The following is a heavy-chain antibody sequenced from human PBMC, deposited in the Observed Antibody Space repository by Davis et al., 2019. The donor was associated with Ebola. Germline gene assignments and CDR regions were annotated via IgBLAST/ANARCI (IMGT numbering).Heavy chain of an antibody. J-gene: IGHJ4*02. Sequence: PSETLSLTCTVSGGSISSGDYYWSWIRQPPGKGLEWIGYIYYSGSTYYNPSLKSRVTISVDTSKNQFSLKLSSVTAADTAVYYCARIDTVAFYYFDYWGQGTLVTVSS. CDR3: ARIDTVAFYYFDY. V-gene: IGHV4-30-4*02. CDR1: GGSISSGDYY. D-gene: IGHD6-19*01. CDR2: IYYSGST.